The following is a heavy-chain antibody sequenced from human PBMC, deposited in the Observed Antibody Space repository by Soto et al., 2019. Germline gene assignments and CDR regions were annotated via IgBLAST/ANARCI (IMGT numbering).Heavy chain of an antibody. V-gene: IGHV1-2*02. CDR2: INPNTGAT. Sequence: QVQLVQSGAEVRKPGASVRVSCSPSGHPFLDFYVHWVRQAPGKGLEWLGWINPNTGATNYAQKFEGRFTVTRDMSINTAYMELSRLTSDDTAVYYCARIPYYYDTGGTDYFWGPGTLVTVSS. CDR3: ARIPYYYDTGGTDYF. J-gene: IGHJ4*02. CDR1: GHPFLDFY. D-gene: IGHD3-22*01.